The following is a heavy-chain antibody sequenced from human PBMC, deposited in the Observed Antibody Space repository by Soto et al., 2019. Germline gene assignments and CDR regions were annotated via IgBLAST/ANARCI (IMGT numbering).Heavy chain of an antibody. D-gene: IGHD2-15*01. CDR2: IWYDGSNK. J-gene: IGHJ4*02. Sequence: QVQLVESGGGVVQPGRSLRLSCAASGFTFSSYGMHWVRQAPGKGLEWVAVIWYDGSNKYYADSVKGRFTISRDNSKNTLYLQMNSQRAEDTAVYYCARDAWLGYCSGGSCYSHEHDGHWGQGTLVTVSS. CDR1: GFTFSSYG. CDR3: ARDAWLGYCSGGSCYSHEHDGH. V-gene: IGHV3-33*01.